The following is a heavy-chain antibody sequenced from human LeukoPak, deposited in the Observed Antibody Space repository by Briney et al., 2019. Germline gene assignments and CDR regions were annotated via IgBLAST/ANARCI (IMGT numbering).Heavy chain of an antibody. Sequence: ASVNVSFKASVYTFTIYDINWVRQATGQGLEWMGWMNPNSGNTGYAQKFQGRVTMTRNTSISTAYMELSSLRSEDTAVYYCARTMYYYDSGSYQTLFGYWGQETLVTVSS. CDR1: VYTFTIYD. J-gene: IGHJ4*02. CDR2: MNPNSGNT. V-gene: IGHV1-8*01. CDR3: ARTMYYYDSGSYQTLFGY. D-gene: IGHD3-10*01.